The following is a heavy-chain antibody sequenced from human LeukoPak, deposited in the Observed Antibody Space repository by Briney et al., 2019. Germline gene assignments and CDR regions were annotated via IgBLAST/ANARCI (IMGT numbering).Heavy chain of an antibody. Sequence: GGSLRLSCAASGFTVSSNYMSWVRQAPGKGLEWVSVIYTDGSSYYADSVKGRFTISRDNSRNTLDLQMNSLRAEDTAVYYCARGGIQVSGIDEFDYWGQGTLVTVSS. CDR1: GFTVSSNY. D-gene: IGHD6-19*01. V-gene: IGHV3-66*01. J-gene: IGHJ4*02. CDR3: ARGGIQVSGIDEFDY. CDR2: IYTDGSS.